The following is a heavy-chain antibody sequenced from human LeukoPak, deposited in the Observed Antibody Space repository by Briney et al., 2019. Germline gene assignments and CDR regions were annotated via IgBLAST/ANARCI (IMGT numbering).Heavy chain of an antibody. D-gene: IGHD3-22*01. Sequence: SETLSLTCAVYGESFSGYYWSWIRQPPGKGLEWIGEINHSGSTNYNPSLKSRVTISVDTSKNQFSLKLSSVTAADTAVYYCARGQRRYYDSSGYYYRSYPGIYYFDYWGQGTLVTVSS. CDR1: GESFSGYY. CDR2: INHSGST. V-gene: IGHV4-34*01. J-gene: IGHJ4*02. CDR3: ARGQRRYYDSSGYYYRSYPGIYYFDY.